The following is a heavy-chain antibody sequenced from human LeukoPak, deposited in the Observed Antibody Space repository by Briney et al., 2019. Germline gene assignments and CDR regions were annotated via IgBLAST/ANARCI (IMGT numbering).Heavy chain of an antibody. CDR3: ARCGNGYYFDY. Sequence: GGSLRLSCAASGFTFSGSAMHWVRQASGKGLEWVGRIRSKANSYATAYVASVKGRFTISRDDSKNTAYLQMNSLRAEDTAVYYCARCGNGYYFDYWGQGTLVTVSS. J-gene: IGHJ4*02. V-gene: IGHV3-73*01. D-gene: IGHD2-8*01. CDR2: IRSKANSYAT. CDR1: GFTFSGSA.